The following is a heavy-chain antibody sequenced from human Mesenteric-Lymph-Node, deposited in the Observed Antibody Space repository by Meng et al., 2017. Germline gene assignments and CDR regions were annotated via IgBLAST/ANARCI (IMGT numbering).Heavy chain of an antibody. J-gene: IGHJ4*02. Sequence: VHPVHAGPGGGEPGESRSSSCQSAGASFTTGWIGWVRQMPGKGLEWMGVAYPGDTDTRYSPSFRGQVTISADKSINTAYLQWNTLKASDTATYYCARRDLRLYSFDYWGQGALVTVSS. D-gene: IGHD6-6*01. V-gene: IGHV5-51*01. CDR2: AYPGDTDT. CDR3: ARRDLRLYSFDY. CDR1: GASFTTGW.